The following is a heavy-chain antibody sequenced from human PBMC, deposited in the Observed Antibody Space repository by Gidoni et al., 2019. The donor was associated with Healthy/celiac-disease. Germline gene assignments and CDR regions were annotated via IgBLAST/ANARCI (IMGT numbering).Heavy chain of an antibody. J-gene: IGHJ6*02. Sequence: EAQLVESGGGLVQPGRSLRLSCAASGFTLDDYAMHWVRQAPGKGLGWVSGISWNSGNIGYADSVKGRFTISRDNAKNSLYLQMNSLRAEDTALYHCAKDLRRIGWGYGMDVWGQGTTVTVSS. CDR3: AKDLRRIGWGYGMDV. V-gene: IGHV3-9*01. D-gene: IGHD6-19*01. CDR1: GFTLDDYA. CDR2: ISWNSGNI.